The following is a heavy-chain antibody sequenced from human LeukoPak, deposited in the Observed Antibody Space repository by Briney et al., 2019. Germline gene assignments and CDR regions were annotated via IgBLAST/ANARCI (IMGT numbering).Heavy chain of an antibody. CDR2: ISGSGGST. D-gene: IGHD2-15*01. CDR3: ARTLGYCSGDSCFGNNWFDP. V-gene: IGHV3-23*01. CDR1: GFTFSSYA. Sequence: PGGSLRLSCAASGFTFSSYAMSWVRQAPGKGLEWVSAISGSGGSTYYADSVKGRFTISRDNSKNTLYLQMNSLRAEDTAVYYCARTLGYCSGDSCFGNNWFDPWGQGTLVTVSS. J-gene: IGHJ5*02.